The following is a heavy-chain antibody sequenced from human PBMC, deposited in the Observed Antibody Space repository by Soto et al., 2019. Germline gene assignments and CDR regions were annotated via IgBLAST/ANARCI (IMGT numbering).Heavy chain of an antibody. J-gene: IGHJ6*03. CDR2: ISNNGVST. V-gene: IGHV3-64*01. Sequence: EVQLVESGGGLVQPGGSLRLSCAASGFIFKNHAMHWVRQAPGEAPEHISAISNNGVSTYYAHSVRGRFTISRDNFKNTLSLQMRGLRAEDMAVYYCARRAGGEGNYYYYYMDVWGSGTTVTVSS. CDR3: ARRAGGEGNYYYYYMDV. D-gene: IGHD3-10*01. CDR1: GFIFKNHA.